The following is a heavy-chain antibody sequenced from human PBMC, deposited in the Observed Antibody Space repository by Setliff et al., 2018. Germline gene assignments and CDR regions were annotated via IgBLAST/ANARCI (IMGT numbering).Heavy chain of an antibody. Sequence: SETLSLTCTVSGGSISSSSYYWGWIRQPPGKGLEWIGSIYYSGSTYYNPSLKSRVTIAVDTTKNQFSLKLSSVTAADTAVYYCARLGSARYDSSGYYPDNWFDPWGQGTLVTVSS. CDR2: IYYSGST. D-gene: IGHD3-22*01. CDR1: GGSISSSSYY. V-gene: IGHV4-39*01. J-gene: IGHJ5*02. CDR3: ARLGSARYDSSGYYPDNWFDP.